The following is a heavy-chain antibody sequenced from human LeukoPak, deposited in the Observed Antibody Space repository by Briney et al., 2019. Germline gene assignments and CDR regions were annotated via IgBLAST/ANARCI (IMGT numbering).Heavy chain of an antibody. Sequence: SETLSLTCTVSGGSISSSSYYWGWIRQPPGKGLEWIGSIYYSGSTYYNPSLKSRVTISVDTSKNQFSLKLSSVTAADTAVYYCARTYYDSRVNWFDPWGQGTLVTVSS. J-gene: IGHJ5*02. V-gene: IGHV4-39*07. CDR2: IYYSGST. CDR3: ARTYYDSRVNWFDP. D-gene: IGHD3-22*01. CDR1: GGSISSSSYY.